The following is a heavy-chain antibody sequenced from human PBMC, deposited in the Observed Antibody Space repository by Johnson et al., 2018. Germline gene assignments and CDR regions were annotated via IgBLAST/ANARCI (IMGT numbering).Heavy chain of an antibody. CDR2: VWKDESNTE. V-gene: IGHV3-33*01. D-gene: IGHD2-15*01. J-gene: IGHJ3*02. Sequence: VQLGESGGGVVQARRSVRLSCTVSGLNFKNFGMHWVRQAPGKGPEWVASVWKDESNTECYGDSAKGRFTIFSDNSKSTVYLQMNSLRVADTALYYSASEDAAMVDIGTFDIWGQGTMVTVS. CDR1: GLNFKNFG. CDR3: ASEDAAMVDIGTFDI.